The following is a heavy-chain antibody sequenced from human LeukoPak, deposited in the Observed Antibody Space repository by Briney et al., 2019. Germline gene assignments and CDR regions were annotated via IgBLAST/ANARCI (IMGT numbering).Heavy chain of an antibody. V-gene: IGHV4-59*11. CDR2: IYYSGST. J-gene: IGHJ4*02. CDR3: ARDSCSSTSCSLDY. CDR1: GGSISSHY. Sequence: SETLSLTCSVSGGSISSHYWSWIRQPPGKGLEWIGYIYYSGSTKYNPSLKSRVTISVDTSKNQFSLKLSSVTAADTAVYYCARDSCSSTSCSLDYWGQGTLVTVSS. D-gene: IGHD2-2*01.